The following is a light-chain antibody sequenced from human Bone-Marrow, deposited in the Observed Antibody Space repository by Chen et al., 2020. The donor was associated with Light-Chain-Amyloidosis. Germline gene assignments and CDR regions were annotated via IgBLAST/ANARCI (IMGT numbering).Light chain of an antibody. CDR1: SLRSYY. J-gene: IGLJ2*01. CDR3: DSRDSSDNHLV. V-gene: IGLV3-19*01. CDR2: GKN. Sequence: SSQLTQHPAVSVALGPKVRITCQGDSLRSYYASWYQQKPGQAPVLVIYGKNNRPSGIPDRFSGSSSGNTDSLTITGAQAEDEADYYCDSRDSSDNHLVFGGGTKLTVL.